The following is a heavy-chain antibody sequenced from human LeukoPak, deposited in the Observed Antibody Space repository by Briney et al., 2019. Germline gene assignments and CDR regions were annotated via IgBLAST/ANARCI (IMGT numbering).Heavy chain of an antibody. Sequence: GGSLRLSCAASGFTFRSYAMHWVRQAPGKGLEWVAIVWYDGNNRYYADSVKGRFTVSRDNSKDTVSLQLNSLRAEDTAVYYCARGSGAAAGAFDYWGQGTLVTVPS. CDR2: VWYDGNNR. J-gene: IGHJ4*02. D-gene: IGHD6-13*01. CDR3: ARGSGAAAGAFDY. V-gene: IGHV3-33*01. CDR1: GFTFRSYA.